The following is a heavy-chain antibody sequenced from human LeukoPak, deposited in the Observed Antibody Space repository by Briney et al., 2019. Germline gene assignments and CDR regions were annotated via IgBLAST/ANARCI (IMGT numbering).Heavy chain of an antibody. Sequence: GGTLRNYCKASGFSFSSYAMSWVRQAPGKELEWVSAISGSGGSTYYADSVKGRFTISRDNSKNTLYLQMNSLRSEDTAGYYCAKDKWRGNSSMVTWDQGTLVTVSS. J-gene: IGHJ5*02. CDR2: ISGSGGST. V-gene: IGHV3-23*01. CDR3: AKDKWRGNSSMVT. D-gene: IGHD5-18*01. CDR1: GFSFSSYA.